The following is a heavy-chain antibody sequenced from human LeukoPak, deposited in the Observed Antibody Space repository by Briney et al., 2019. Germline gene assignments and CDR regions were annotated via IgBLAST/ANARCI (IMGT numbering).Heavy chain of an antibody. J-gene: IGHJ3*02. Sequence: ASVKVSCKASGYTFTGYHLYWVRQAPGQGLEWMGWINPNSGGTNYAQKFQGRVTMTRDTSISTAYMELSRLRSDDTAVYYCASIHDYEGAFDIWGQGTMVTVSS. CDR3: ASIHDYEGAFDI. V-gene: IGHV1-2*02. D-gene: IGHD4-17*01. CDR2: INPNSGGT. CDR1: GYTFTGYH.